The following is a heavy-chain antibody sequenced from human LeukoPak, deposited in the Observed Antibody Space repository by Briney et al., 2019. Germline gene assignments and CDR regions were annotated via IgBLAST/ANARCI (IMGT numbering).Heavy chain of an antibody. D-gene: IGHD1-26*01. CDR2: ISAYNGST. V-gene: IGHV1-18*04. Sequence: ASVKVSCKASGYTFTSYGIHWVRQAPGQGLEWMGWISAYNGSTNYAQKFQGRVTMTRDTSTSTAYMELRSLRSDDTAVYYCARDSSVGASYFDYWGQGTLVTVSS. CDR1: GYTFTSYG. J-gene: IGHJ4*02. CDR3: ARDSSVGASYFDY.